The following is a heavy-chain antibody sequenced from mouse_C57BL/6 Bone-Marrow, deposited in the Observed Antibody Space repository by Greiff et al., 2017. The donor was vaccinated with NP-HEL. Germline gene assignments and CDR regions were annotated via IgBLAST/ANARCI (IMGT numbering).Heavy chain of an antibody. CDR1: GYTFTDYE. CDR3: SSSTGDY. J-gene: IGHJ2*01. CDR2: IDPETGGT. Sequence: QVQLQQPGAELVRPGASVTLSCKASGYTFTDYEMHWVKQTPVHGLEWIGAIDPETGGTAYNQKFKGKAILTADKSSSTAYMELRSLTSEDSAVYYCSSSTGDYWGQGTTLTVSS. V-gene: IGHV1-15*01.